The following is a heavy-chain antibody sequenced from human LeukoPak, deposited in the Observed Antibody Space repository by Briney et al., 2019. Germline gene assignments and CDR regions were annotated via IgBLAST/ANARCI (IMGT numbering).Heavy chain of an antibody. Sequence: GGSLRLSCVASGFTFSSYGMHWVRQAPDKGLEWVAVISYDGNSKYYADSVKGRFTISRDNSKNTLYLQMNSLRAEDTAVYYCAKVLRFLEWLPGDAFDIWGQGAMVTVSS. CDR2: ISYDGNSK. CDR3: AKVLRFLEWLPGDAFDI. CDR1: GFTFSSYG. D-gene: IGHD3-3*01. J-gene: IGHJ3*02. V-gene: IGHV3-30*18.